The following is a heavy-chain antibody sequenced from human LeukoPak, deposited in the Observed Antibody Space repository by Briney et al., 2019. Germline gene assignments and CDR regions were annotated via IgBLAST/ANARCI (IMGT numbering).Heavy chain of an antibody. Sequence: GGSLRLSCAASGFTLSGYWMSWVRQAPGKGLEWVANIEQDGTEKYYVDSVKGRFTISRDNSKNSLYLQMNGLRTEDAALYYCAKESRALRSGGSCYDYWGQGTLVTVSS. D-gene: IGHD2-15*01. CDR1: GFTLSGYW. CDR2: IEQDGTEK. V-gene: IGHV3-7*03. CDR3: AKESRALRSGGSCYDY. J-gene: IGHJ4*02.